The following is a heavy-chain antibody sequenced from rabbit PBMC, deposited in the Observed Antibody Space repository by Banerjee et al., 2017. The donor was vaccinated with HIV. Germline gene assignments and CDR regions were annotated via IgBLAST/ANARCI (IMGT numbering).Heavy chain of an antibody. CDR3: ARDLAGVIGWNFNL. J-gene: IGHJ4*01. CDR1: GFSFSSGYY. Sequence: QSLEESGGDLVKPGASLTLTCTASGFSFSSGYYICWVRQAPGKGLEWIACIYAGSSGSTAYASWAKGRFTISRTSSTTVALQMTSLTAADTATYFCARDLAGVIGWNFNLWGQGTLV. D-gene: IGHD4-1*01. V-gene: IGHV1S40*01. CDR2: IYAGSSGST.